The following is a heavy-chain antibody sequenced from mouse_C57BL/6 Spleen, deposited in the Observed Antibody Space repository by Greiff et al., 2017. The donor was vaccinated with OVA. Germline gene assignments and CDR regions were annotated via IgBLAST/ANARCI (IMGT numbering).Heavy chain of an antibody. D-gene: IGHD2-2*01. J-gene: IGHJ4*01. Sequence: EVQLQQSGPELVKPGASVKIPCKASGYTFTDYNMDWVKQSHGKSLEWIGDINPNNGGTIYNQKFKGKATLTVDKSSSTAYMELRSLTSEDTAVYYCARREGYANKMDYWGQGTSVTVSS. CDR3: ARREGYANKMDY. CDR1: GYTFTDYN. CDR2: INPNNGGT. V-gene: IGHV1-18*01.